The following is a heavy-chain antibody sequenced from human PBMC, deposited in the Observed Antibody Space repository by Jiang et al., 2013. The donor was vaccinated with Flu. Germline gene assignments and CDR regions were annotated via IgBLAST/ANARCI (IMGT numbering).Heavy chain of an antibody. V-gene: IGHV1-2*06. CDR2: INPNSGGT. J-gene: IGHJ4*02. Sequence: KASGYMFIGYYIHWVRQAPGQGLEWMGRINPNSGGTNYAQKFQGRVTMASDTSISAAYMELTRLRSDDTAVYYCARAHYYDSSAYYFDYWGQGTLVTVSS. D-gene: IGHD3-22*01. CDR3: ARAHYYDSSAYYFDY. CDR1: GYMFIGYY.